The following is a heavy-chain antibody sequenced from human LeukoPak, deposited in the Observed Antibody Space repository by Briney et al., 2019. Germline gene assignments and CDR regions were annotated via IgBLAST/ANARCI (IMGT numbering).Heavy chain of an antibody. CDR2: INPSGGST. D-gene: IGHD3-10*01. CDR1: GYTFTSYY. Sequence: GASVKVSCKASGYTFTSYYMHWVRQAPGQGLEWMGIINPSGGSTSYAQKFQGRVTMTRDMSTSTVYMELSSLRSEDTAVYYCAGLSITMVRGVITSDDAFDIWGQGTMVTVSS. CDR3: AGLSITMVRGVITSDDAFDI. J-gene: IGHJ3*02. V-gene: IGHV1-46*01.